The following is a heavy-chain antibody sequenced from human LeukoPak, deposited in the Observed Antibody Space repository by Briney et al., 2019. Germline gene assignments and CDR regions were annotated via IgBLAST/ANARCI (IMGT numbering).Heavy chain of an antibody. V-gene: IGHV1-2*02. CDR2: INPKSGDT. CDR1: GYTFTGYY. Sequence: ASVKVSCKASGYTFTGYYMNWVRQAPGQGLEWMGWINPKSGDTKYSQKFQGRVTMTTDTSTRTAYMELRSLRSDDTAVYYCARRLDIVVSIAFDIWGQGTMVTVSS. D-gene: IGHD5-12*01. CDR3: ARRLDIVVSIAFDI. J-gene: IGHJ3*02.